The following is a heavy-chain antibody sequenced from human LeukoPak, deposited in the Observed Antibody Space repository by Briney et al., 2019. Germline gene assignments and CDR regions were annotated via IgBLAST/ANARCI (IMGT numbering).Heavy chain of an antibody. CDR3: AELGITMIGGV. J-gene: IGHJ6*04. Sequence: GGSLRLSCAASGLTFDDHGMSWVCQAPGKGLEWVSGIKWDGGRTGYADSVKGRFTISRDNAKNSVYLQMNSLRGEDTAIYYCAELGITMIGGVWGKGTTVTISS. V-gene: IGHV3-20*04. D-gene: IGHD3-10*02. CDR1: GLTFDDHG. CDR2: IKWDGGRT.